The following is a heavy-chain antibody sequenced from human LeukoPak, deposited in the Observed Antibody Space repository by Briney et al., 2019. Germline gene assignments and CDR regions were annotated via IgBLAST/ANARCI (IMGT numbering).Heavy chain of an antibody. V-gene: IGHV3-21*01. Sequence: GGSLRLSCAASGFTFSSYSMNWVRQAPGKGLEWVSSISSSSSYIYYADSVKGRFTISRDNAKNSLYLQMNSLRAEDTAVYYCARDSFHYDFWSGLDYWGQGTLVTVSS. J-gene: IGHJ4*02. CDR1: GFTFSSYS. D-gene: IGHD3-3*01. CDR2: ISSSSSYI. CDR3: ARDSFHYDFWSGLDY.